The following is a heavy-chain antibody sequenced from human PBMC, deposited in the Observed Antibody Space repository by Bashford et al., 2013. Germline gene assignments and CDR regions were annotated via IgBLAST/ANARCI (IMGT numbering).Heavy chain of an antibody. CDR3: ATQETHDSSGREHGAFDI. J-gene: IGHJ3*02. D-gene: IGHD3-22*01. CDR2: IYPGDSDT. Sequence: GESLKISCKGSGYSFTSYWIGWVRQMPGKGLEWMGIIYPGDSDTRYSPSFQGQVTISADKSISTAYLQWSSLKASDTAMYYCATQETHDSSGREHGAFDIWGQGTMVTVSS. V-gene: IGHV5-51*01. CDR1: GYSFTSYW.